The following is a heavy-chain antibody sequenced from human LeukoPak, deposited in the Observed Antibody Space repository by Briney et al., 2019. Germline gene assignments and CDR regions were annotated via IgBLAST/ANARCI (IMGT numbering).Heavy chain of an antibody. J-gene: IGHJ4*02. V-gene: IGHV1-2*02. CDR1: GYTFTDYF. CDR3: ARVKIWFGELPLDY. D-gene: IGHD3-10*01. CDR2: INPKTGGT. Sequence: SVKVSCKASGYTFTDYFTHWVRQAPGQGLEWMGWINPKTGGTKYVQKFQGRVTMTRDTSISTAYMELSRLRSDDTAVYYCARVKIWFGELPLDYWGQGTLVTVSS.